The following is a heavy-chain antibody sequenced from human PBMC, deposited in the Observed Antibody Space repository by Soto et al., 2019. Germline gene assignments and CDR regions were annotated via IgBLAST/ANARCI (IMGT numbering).Heavy chain of an antibody. CDR1: GFTFSNAW. J-gene: IGHJ6*02. Sequence: PGGSLRLSCAASGFTFSNAWMSWVRQAPGKGLEWVGRIKSKTDGGTTDYAAPVKGRFTISRDDSKNTLYLQMNSLKTADKAVYYCTTDWTRYFAWLFTAGLTNYYYYYGMDVWGQGTTVTVSS. CDR2: IKSKTDGGTT. D-gene: IGHD3-9*01. CDR3: TTDWTRYFAWLFTAGLTNYYYYYGMDV. V-gene: IGHV3-15*01.